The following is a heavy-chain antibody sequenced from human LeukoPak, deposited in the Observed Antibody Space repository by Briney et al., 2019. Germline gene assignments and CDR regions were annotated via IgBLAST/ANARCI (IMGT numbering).Heavy chain of an antibody. CDR3: AKNPEIVVFSPFDY. J-gene: IGHJ4*02. D-gene: IGHD3-22*01. CDR2: ISGSGGST. V-gene: IGHV3-23*01. Sequence: GGSLTLSCAVSGFTFSIFAMSWVRQAPGKVLEWVSAISGSGGSTYYADSVKGRFTISRDNSNNTLYLQMNSLRAEDTAVYYCAKNPEIVVFSPFDYWGQGTLVTVSS. CDR1: GFTFSIFA.